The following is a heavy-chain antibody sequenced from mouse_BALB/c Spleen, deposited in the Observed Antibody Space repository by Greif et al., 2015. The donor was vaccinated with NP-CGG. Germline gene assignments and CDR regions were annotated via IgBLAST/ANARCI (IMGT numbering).Heavy chain of an antibody. CDR2: IRNKANGYTT. Sequence: EVKLVESGGGLVQPGGSLRLPCATSGFTFTDYYMSWVRQPPGKALEWLGFIRNKANGYTTEYSASVKGRFTISRDNSQSILYLQMNTLRAEDSATYYCARDSITGFAYWGQGTLVTVSA. CDR1: GFTFTDYY. D-gene: IGHD1-1*01. V-gene: IGHV7-3*02. J-gene: IGHJ3*01. CDR3: ARDSITGFAY.